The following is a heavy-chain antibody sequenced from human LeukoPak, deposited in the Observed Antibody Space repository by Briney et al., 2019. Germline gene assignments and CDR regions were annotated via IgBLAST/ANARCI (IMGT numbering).Heavy chain of an antibody. J-gene: IGHJ4*02. CDR1: GFTISSTY. CDR2: LYSSGIT. CDR3: ARDSSSFPNYFDF. Sequence: GGSLRLSCAASGFTISSTYMSWVRQAPGQGLEWVSLLYSSGITFYAESLQGRFTTSRDNSKNTLYLQMNSLRAEDTAIYYCARDSSSFPNYFDFWGQGTLVTVSS. V-gene: IGHV3-53*01. D-gene: IGHD3-3*02.